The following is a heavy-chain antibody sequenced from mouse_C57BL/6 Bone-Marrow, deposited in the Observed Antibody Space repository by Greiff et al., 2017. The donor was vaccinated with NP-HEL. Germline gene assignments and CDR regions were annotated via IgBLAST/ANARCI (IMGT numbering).Heavy chain of an antibody. CDR2: ISRGGSSI. V-gene: IGHV5-17*01. Sequence: EVQVVESGGGLVKPGGSLKLSCAASGFTFSDYGMHWVRQVPGQGLEWVGYISRGGSSIYYAHTVKGRFTFTRDNAKNTLCLQMTSLRSEDTAMYYCERRGLLECFVDYWGQGTSVTVSS. CDR1: GFTFSDYG. D-gene: IGHD2-1*01. J-gene: IGHJ4*01. CDR3: ERRGLLECFVDY.